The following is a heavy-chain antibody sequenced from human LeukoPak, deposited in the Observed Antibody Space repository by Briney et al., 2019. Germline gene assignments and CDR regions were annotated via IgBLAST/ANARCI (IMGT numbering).Heavy chain of an antibody. CDR2: TWHSGSST. D-gene: IGHD2-15*01. CDR3: ARGNEYTWWQ. V-gene: IGHV4-4*02. CDR1: DGSIKTNYW. Sequence: PSETLSLTYTVSDGSIKTNYWWTWVRQPPGKGLEWIGETWHSGSSTNYNPSLKSRVTISVDKPKSQFSLKLTSVTAADTAIYYCARGNEYTWWQWSQGTLVTVSS. J-gene: IGHJ4*02.